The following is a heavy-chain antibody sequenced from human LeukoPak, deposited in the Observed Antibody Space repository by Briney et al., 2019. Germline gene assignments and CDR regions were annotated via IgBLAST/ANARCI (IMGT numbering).Heavy chain of an antibody. D-gene: IGHD3-10*01. V-gene: IGHV4-34*01. CDR2: INHSGST. Sequence: KPSETLSLTCAVYGGSFSGYYWSWIRQPPGKGLEWIGEINHSGSTNYNPSLKSRVTISVDTSKNQFSLKLSSVTAADTAVYYCARGLAVRGVMFYYYYYGMDVWGQGTTVTVSS. CDR3: ARGLAVRGVMFYYYYYGMDV. J-gene: IGHJ6*02. CDR1: GGSFSGYY.